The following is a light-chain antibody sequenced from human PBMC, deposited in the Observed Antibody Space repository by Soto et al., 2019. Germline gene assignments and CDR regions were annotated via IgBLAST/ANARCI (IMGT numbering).Light chain of an antibody. CDR2: DAS. CDR1: QDISNY. V-gene: IGKV1-33*01. CDR3: QQYDNLPLT. Sequence: DIQMTQSPSSLSASVGDRVTITCQASQDISNYLNWYQQKPGKAPKLLIYDASNLETGVPSRFSGSGSGTDFPFSISRLQPEEIATYYCQQYDNLPLTVGGGTKVELK. J-gene: IGKJ4*01.